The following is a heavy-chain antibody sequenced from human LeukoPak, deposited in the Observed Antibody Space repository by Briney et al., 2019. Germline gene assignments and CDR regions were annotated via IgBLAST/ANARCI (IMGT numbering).Heavy chain of an antibody. J-gene: IGHJ5*02. CDR3: ARGGSSSGVNWFDP. CDR1: GGSISNYY. Sequence: SETLSLTCTVSGGSISNYYWSWIRQPAGKGLEWIGHIYTSASTNYNPSLRSRVTMSLDTSKNQFSLELNSVTAADTAVYYCARGGSSSGVNWFDPWGQGTLVTVSS. CDR2: IYTSAST. D-gene: IGHD6-6*01. V-gene: IGHV4-4*07.